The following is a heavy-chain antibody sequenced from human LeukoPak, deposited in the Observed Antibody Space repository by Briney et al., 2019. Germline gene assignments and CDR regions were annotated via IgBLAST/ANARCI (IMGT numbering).Heavy chain of an antibody. Sequence: PSETLSLTCTVSGGSISSNNYYWGWIRRPPGKGLQWIGSIYYSGSTFYNPSLKSQVTISVDTSKNQFSLKVRSVTAADTAVYYCARHMDGKAYYYYYSMDVWGQGTTVTVSS. D-gene: IGHD6-19*01. CDR3: ARHMDGKAYYYYYSMDV. J-gene: IGHJ6*02. CDR2: IYYSGST. V-gene: IGHV4-39*01. CDR1: GGSISSNNYY.